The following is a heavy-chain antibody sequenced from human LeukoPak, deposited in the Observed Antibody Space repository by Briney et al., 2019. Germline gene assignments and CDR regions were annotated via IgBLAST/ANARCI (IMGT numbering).Heavy chain of an antibody. J-gene: IGHJ6*02. CDR1: GGSFSGYY. D-gene: IGHD3-10*01. CDR2: INHSGST. Sequence: SETLSLTCAVYGGSFSGYYWSWIRQPAGKGLEWIGEINHSGSTNYNPSLKSRVTISVDTSKNQFSLKLSSVTAADTAVYYCARGSTMVRGVTFYYYYGMDVWGQGTTVTVSS. V-gene: IGHV4-34*01. CDR3: ARGSTMVRGVTFYYYYGMDV.